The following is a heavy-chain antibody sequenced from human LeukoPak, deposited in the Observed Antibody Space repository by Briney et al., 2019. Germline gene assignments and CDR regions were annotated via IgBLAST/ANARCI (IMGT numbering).Heavy chain of an antibody. V-gene: IGHV3-48*03. CDR3: ARDVINAVTRPYYFDY. D-gene: IGHD4-17*01. CDR1: GFTFSFYE. J-gene: IGHJ4*02. Sequence: PGGSLRLSCAASGFTFSFYEMNWVRQVPGKGLEWVSYIHTGGRTIYYADSVAGRFTISRDNAKNSLYLQMDSLRAKDTAVYYCARDVINAVTRPYYFDYWGQGTLVTVSS. CDR2: IHTGGRTI.